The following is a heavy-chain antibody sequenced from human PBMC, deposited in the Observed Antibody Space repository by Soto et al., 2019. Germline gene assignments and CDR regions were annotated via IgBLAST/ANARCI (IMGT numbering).Heavy chain of an antibody. CDR1: GCTFTSYG. CDR3: ARDGYCSSTSCYHYYYYYGMDV. D-gene: IGHD2-2*01. CDR2: ISAYNGNT. Sequence: GASVKVSCKASGCTFTSYGISWVRQAPGQGLEWMGWISAYNGNTNYAQKLQGRVTMTTDTSTSTAYMELRSLRSDDTAVYYCARDGYCSSTSCYHYYYYYGMDVWGQGTTVTVS. J-gene: IGHJ6*02. V-gene: IGHV1-18*04.